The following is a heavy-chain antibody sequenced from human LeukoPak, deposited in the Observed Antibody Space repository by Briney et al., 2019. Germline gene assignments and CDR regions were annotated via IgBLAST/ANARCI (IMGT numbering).Heavy chain of an antibody. CDR2: IKQDGSEK. V-gene: IGHV3-7*01. J-gene: IGHJ4*02. CDR3: ARIDSNPVYDILTGYYRY. D-gene: IGHD3-9*01. Sequence: GGSLRLSCAASGFTFSSYWMSWVRQAPGKGLEWVANIKQDGSEKYYVDSVKGRFTISRDNAKNSLYLQMDSLRAEDTAVYYCARIDSNPVYDILTGYYRYWGQGTLVTVSS. CDR1: GFTFSSYW.